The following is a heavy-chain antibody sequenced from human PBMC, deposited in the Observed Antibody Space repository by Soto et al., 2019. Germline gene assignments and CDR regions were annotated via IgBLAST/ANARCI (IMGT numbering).Heavy chain of an antibody. CDR1: GYTFTSYA. V-gene: IGHV1-3*01. Sequence: ASVKVSCKASGYTFTSYAMHWVRQAPGQRLEWMGWINGGNGNTKYSQKFQGRVTITRDTSATTSYMELSSLRSEDTNVYYCARDGGFGDYAWDYWGQGTLVTVSS. CDR2: INGGNGNT. CDR3: ARDGGFGDYAWDY. D-gene: IGHD4-17*01. J-gene: IGHJ4*02.